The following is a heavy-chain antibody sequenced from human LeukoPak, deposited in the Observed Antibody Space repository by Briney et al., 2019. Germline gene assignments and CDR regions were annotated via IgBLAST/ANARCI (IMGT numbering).Heavy chain of an antibody. Sequence: SEPLSLTCTVSGGSMSSYYWSWIRQPPGKGLEWIGYIYYSGSTTYNPSLKSRVIISVDTSKNQFSLKLNSVTAADTAVYYCARTGKTLLNYDFDYWGQGTLVTVSS. CDR1: GGSMSSYY. J-gene: IGHJ4*02. CDR3: ARTGKTLLNYDFDY. V-gene: IGHV4-59*12. CDR2: IYYSGST. D-gene: IGHD1-7*01.